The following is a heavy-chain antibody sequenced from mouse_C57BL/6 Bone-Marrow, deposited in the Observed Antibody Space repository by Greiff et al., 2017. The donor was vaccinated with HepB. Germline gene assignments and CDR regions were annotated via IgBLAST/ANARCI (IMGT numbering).Heavy chain of an antibody. CDR3: ARWPF. CDR1: GYTFTSYG. J-gene: IGHJ2*01. CDR2: IYPRSGNT. V-gene: IGHV1-81*01. Sequence: VQLQQSGAELARPGASVKLSCKASGYTFTSYGISWVKQRTGQGLEWIGEIYPRSGNTCYNEKFKGKATLTADKSSSTAYMELRSLTSEDSAVYFCARWPFWGQGTTLTVSS.